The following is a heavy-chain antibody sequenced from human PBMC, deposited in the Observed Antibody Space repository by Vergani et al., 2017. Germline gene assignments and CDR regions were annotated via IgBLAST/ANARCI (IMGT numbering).Heavy chain of an antibody. CDR2: ISSSSSYI. Sequence: EVQLVESGGGLVKPGGSLRLSCAASGFTFSSYSMNWVRQAPGKGLEWVSSISSSSSYIYYADSVKGRFTISRDNAKNSLYLQMNSLKTEDTAVYYCTRDQGYSYGLEYYYYYGMDVWGQGTTVTVSS. CDR1: GFTFSSYS. D-gene: IGHD5-18*01. J-gene: IGHJ6*02. V-gene: IGHV3-21*03. CDR3: TRDQGYSYGLEYYYYYGMDV.